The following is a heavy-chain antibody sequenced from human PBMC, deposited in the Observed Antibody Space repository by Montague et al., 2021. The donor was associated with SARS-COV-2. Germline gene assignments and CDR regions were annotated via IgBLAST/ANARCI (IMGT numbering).Heavy chain of an antibody. J-gene: IGHJ5*02. Sequence: SLRLSCAASGFTVSSNHMSWVRQAPGKGLEWVSVIYGGGTTYYADSVKGRFTISRDNSKNTLYLQMNSLRAEDTAVYYCARALSFSNWFDPWGQGTLVTVSS. CDR2: IYGGGTT. CDR1: GFTVSSNH. CDR3: ARALSFSNWFDP. V-gene: IGHV3-66*01. D-gene: IGHD2-2*01.